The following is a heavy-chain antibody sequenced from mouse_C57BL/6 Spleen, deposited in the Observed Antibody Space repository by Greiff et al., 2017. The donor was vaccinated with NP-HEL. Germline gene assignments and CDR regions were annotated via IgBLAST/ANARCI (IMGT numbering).Heavy chain of an antibody. V-gene: IGHV1-69*01. Sequence: VQLQQPGAELVMPGASVKLSCKASGYTFTSYWMHWVKQRPGQGLEWIGEIDPSDSYTNYNQKFKGKSTLTVDKSSSTAYMQLSSLTSEDSAVYYCARGGLLGGYAMDYWGQGTSVTVSS. J-gene: IGHJ4*01. CDR1: GYTFTSYW. CDR3: ARGGLLGGYAMDY. D-gene: IGHD2-3*01. CDR2: IDPSDSYT.